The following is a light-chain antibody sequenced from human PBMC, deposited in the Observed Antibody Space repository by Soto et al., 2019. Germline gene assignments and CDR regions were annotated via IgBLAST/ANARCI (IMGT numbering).Light chain of an antibody. CDR3: QQYAMYPRT. CDR1: QSVCSNY. Sequence: EIVLTQSPGTLSLSPGERATLSCRASQSVCSNYLAWFPQSHGQAPRLLMYDASTRATGIPDRFSGSGSGPDFTVTISRLEPEDFAVYYCQQYAMYPRTFDRGTKVEIK. V-gene: IGKV3-20*01. J-gene: IGKJ1*01. CDR2: DAS.